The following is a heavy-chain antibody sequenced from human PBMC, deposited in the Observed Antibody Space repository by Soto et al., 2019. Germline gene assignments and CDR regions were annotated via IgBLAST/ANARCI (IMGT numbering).Heavy chain of an antibody. D-gene: IGHD2-8*01. CDR2: ISSSSSYI. J-gene: IGHJ4*02. V-gene: IGHV3-21*01. CDR1: GFTFRSYS. Sequence: TGGSLRLSCAASGFTFRSYSMNWVRQAPGKGLEWVSSISSSSSYIYYADSVKGRFTISRDNAKNSLYLQMNSLRAEDTAVYYCARDSIVLMVYANIFDYWGQGTLVTVSS. CDR3: ARDSIVLMVYANIFDY.